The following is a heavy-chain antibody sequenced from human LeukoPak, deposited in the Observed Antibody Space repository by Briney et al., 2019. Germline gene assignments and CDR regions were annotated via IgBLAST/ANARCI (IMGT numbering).Heavy chain of an antibody. D-gene: IGHD3-10*01. CDR2: ISYDGSNK. CDR3: ARAAGSGTYYTSNFDY. CDR1: GFTFSSYA. J-gene: IGHJ4*02. V-gene: IGHV3-30-3*01. Sequence: PGGSLRLSCAASGFTFSSYAMHWVRQAPGKGLEWVAVISYDGSNKYYADSVKGRFTISRDNSKNTLYLQMNSLRAEDTAVYYCARAAGSGTYYTSNFDYWGQGALVTVSS.